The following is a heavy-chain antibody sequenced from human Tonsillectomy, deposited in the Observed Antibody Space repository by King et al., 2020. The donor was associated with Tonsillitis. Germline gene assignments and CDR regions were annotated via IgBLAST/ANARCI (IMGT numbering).Heavy chain of an antibody. V-gene: IGHV4-4*02. D-gene: IGHD6-6*01. CDR1: GGSISSSNW. CDR3: ARDQDSSSSAEYFQH. Sequence: VQLQESGPGLVKPSGTLSLTCAVSGGSISSSNWWSWVRQPPGKGLEWIGEIYHSGSTNYNPPLKSRVTISVDTSKNQFSLKLSSVTAADTAVYYCARDQDSSSSAEYFQHWGQGTLVTVSS. J-gene: IGHJ1*01. CDR2: IYHSGST.